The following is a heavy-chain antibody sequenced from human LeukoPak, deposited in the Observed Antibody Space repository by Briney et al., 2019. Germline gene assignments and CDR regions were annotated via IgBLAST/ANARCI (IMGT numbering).Heavy chain of an antibody. J-gene: IGHJ6*03. CDR2: INPNSGGT. V-gene: IGHV1-2*02. Sequence: ASVKVSCTASGGTFSSYAISWVRQAPGQGLEWMGWINPNSGGTNYAQKFQGRVTMTRDTSISTAYMELSRLRSDDTAVYYCARDPRLPNYDILTGYYMDVWGKGNTVTISS. CDR3: ARDPRLPNYDILTGYYMDV. D-gene: IGHD3-9*01. CDR1: GGTFSSYA.